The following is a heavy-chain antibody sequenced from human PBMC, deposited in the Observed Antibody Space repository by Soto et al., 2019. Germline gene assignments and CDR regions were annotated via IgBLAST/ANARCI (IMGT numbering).Heavy chain of an antibody. V-gene: IGHV4-30-2*01. J-gene: IGHJ5*02. CDR1: GGSSRSGGYS. D-gene: IGHD2-2*01. CDR2: IYHSGST. CDR3: ARVPDR. Sequence: SETLSHSCAVSGGSSRSGGYSWSWIRQPPGKGLEWIGYIYHSGSTYYNPSLKSRVTISVDRSKNQFSLKLSSVTAADTAVYYCARVPDRWGQGTLVTVSS.